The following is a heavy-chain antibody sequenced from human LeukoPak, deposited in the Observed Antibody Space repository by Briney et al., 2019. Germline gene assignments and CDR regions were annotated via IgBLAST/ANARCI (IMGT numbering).Heavy chain of an antibody. V-gene: IGHV3-13*04. D-gene: IGHD3-10*01. CDR1: GFTFSSYG. CDR2: IGTAGDT. Sequence: GGSLRLSCAASGFTFSSYGMHWVRQVAGKGLEWVSGIGTAGDTYYAGSVKGRFTISRENTKNPLYLQMNSLRVGDTAVYYCGRGISGAFDICGQGTMVTVSS. CDR3: GRGISGAFDI. J-gene: IGHJ3*02.